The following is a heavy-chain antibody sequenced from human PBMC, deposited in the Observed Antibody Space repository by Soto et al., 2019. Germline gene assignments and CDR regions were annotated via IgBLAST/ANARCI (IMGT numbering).Heavy chain of an antibody. CDR1: GVTIISGGYY. CDR3: ARHGPIAAAGTVFDY. V-gene: IGHV4-31*03. D-gene: IGHD6-13*01. CDR2: IYYSGST. J-gene: IGHJ4*02. Sequence: TLSLTCTVSGVTIISGGYYWSWIRKHPGKGLEWIGYIYYSGSTYYNPSLKSRVTISVDTSKNQFSLKLSSVTAADTAVYYCARHGPIAAAGTVFDYWGQGTLVTVSS.